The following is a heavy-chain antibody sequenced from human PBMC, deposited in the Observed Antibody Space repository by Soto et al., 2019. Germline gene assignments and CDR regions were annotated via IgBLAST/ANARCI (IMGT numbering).Heavy chain of an antibody. J-gene: IGHJ6*02. D-gene: IGHD3-10*01. Sequence: QMHLVQSGPEVRKPGSSVKVSCKASGCTFGDYGIDWVRQAPGHGLEWMGGIIPVFRTPRNAQKFEGRVSLTVDEVKNTDFMELDSLRPEDTATYYCARDDGEGGMDVWGQGTTVIVSS. CDR1: GCTFGDYG. CDR3: ARDDGEGGMDV. CDR2: IIPVFRTP. V-gene: IGHV1-69*01.